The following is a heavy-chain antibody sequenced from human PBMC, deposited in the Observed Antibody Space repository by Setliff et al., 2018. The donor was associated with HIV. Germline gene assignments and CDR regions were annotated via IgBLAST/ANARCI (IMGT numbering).Heavy chain of an antibody. CDR2: INAGNGNT. CDR1: GGTFRNYG. V-gene: IGHV1-3*01. D-gene: IGHD5-12*01. Sequence: ASVKVSCKASGGTFRNYGISWVRQAPGQRLEWMGWINAGNGNTKYSQKFQGRVTITRDTSASTAYMELSSLRSEDTAVYYCARPQGAYSGYDHFDYWGQGTLVTVSS. CDR3: ARPQGAYSGYDHFDY. J-gene: IGHJ4*02.